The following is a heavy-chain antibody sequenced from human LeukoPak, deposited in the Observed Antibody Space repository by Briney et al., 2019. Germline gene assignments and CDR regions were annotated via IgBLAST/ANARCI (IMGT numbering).Heavy chain of an antibody. Sequence: GGSLRLSCAASGFTFSSYVMHWVRQAPGKGLEWVAVISYDGSNKYYADSVKGRFTISRDNSKNTLYLQMNSLRAEDTAVYYCARPYHPTRVYYYYYMDVWGKGTTVTVSS. CDR3: ARPYHPTRVYYYYYMDV. CDR1: GFTFSSYV. D-gene: IGHD2-2*01. J-gene: IGHJ6*03. CDR2: ISYDGSNK. V-gene: IGHV3-30*04.